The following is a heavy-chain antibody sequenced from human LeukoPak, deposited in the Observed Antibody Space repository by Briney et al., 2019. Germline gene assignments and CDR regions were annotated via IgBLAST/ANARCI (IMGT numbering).Heavy chain of an antibody. J-gene: IGHJ4*02. CDR2: IYSGGST. CDR3: ARDPYSSGYYVY. D-gene: IGHD3-22*01. V-gene: IGHV3-53*01. Sequence: SGGSLRLSCAASGFTVSSNYMSWVRQAPGKGLEWVSVIYSGGSTYYADSVKGRFTISRDNSKNTLYLQMNSLRAEDTAVYYCARDPYSSGYYVYWGQGTLVTVSS. CDR1: GFTVSSNY.